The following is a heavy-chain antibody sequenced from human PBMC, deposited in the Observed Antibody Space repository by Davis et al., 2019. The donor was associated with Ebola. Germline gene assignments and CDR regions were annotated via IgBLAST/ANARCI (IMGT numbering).Heavy chain of an antibody. V-gene: IGHV3-53*04. CDR2: IYNGGRT. J-gene: IGHJ4*02. Sequence: GESLKISCAASGFIVSSEYMTWVRQAPGKGLEWVSVIYNGGRTFYADSVKGRFTISRHNLKNMLYLQMNSLRPEDTAVYYCGVQGDYWGQGTLVTVSS. CDR3: GVQGDY. CDR1: GFIVSSEY.